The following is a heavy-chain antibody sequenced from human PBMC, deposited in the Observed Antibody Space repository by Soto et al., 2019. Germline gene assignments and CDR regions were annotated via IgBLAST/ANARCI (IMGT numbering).Heavy chain of an antibody. J-gene: IGHJ4*02. CDR2: SSDRRTGNT. Sequence: QRLSCAASGFTFSSYTLNWVRRAPGKGLEWVATSSDRRTGNTHYSDSVRGRFTLSRDYSRNILFLQMDSLRADDTALYYCTNWLTAHFDYWGRGTQVTVSS. CDR3: TNWLTAHFDY. V-gene: IGHV3-23*01. CDR1: GFTFSSYT. D-gene: IGHD2-21*02.